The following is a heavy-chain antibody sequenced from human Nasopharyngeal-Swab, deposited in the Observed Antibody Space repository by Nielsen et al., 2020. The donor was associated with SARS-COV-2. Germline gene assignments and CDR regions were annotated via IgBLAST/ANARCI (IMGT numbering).Heavy chain of an antibody. CDR3: AGAAGSYEGVYAFDI. V-gene: IGHV3-9*01. CDR1: GFIFSRYW. Sequence: SLKISCAASGFIFSRYWMTWVRQAPGKGLEWVSGISWNSGSIGYADSVKGRFTISRDNAKNSLYLQMNSLRAEDTALYYCAGAAGSYEGVYAFDIWGQGTMVTVSS. J-gene: IGHJ3*02. CDR2: ISWNSGSI. D-gene: IGHD1-26*01.